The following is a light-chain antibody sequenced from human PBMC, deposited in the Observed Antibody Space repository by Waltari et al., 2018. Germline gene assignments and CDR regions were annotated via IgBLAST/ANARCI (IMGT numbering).Light chain of an antibody. Sequence: QSVLTQPPSASGTPGQSVTLSFSACSPNLGRDSFSRNPQHPGTAPKLLINRNNQRPPGVPARFYGSKSGTSASLAISGLRSEDEADYYCAAWDDSLSGFWVFGGGTKLTVL. J-gene: IGLJ3*02. CDR2: RNN. V-gene: IGLV1-47*01. CDR3: AAWDDSLSGFWV. CDR1: SPNLGRDS.